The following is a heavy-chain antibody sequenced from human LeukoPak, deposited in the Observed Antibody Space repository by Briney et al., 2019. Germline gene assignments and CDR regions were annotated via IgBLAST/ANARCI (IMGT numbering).Heavy chain of an antibody. V-gene: IGHV4-59*08. CDR1: GGSISSYY. J-gene: IGHJ4*02. CDR2: IYYSGST. D-gene: IGHD6-13*01. CDR3: ARYESSWYYFDY. Sequence: SETLSLTCTVSGGSISSYYWSWIRQPPGKGLEWIGYIYYSGSTNYNPSLKSRVTISVDTSKNQFSLKLSSVTAADTAVYYCARYESSWYYFDYWGQGTLVTVSS.